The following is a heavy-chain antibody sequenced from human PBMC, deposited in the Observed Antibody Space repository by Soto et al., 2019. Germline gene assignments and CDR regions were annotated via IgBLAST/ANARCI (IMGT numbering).Heavy chain of an antibody. V-gene: IGHV3-30-3*01. D-gene: IGHD4-17*01. CDR1: GFTFSSYA. Sequence: QVQLVESGGGVVQPGRSLRLSCAASGFTFSSYAMHWVRQAPGKGLEWVAVISYDGSNKYYADSVKGRFTISRDNSKNTLYLQMNSLRAEDTAVYYCASSALTTHYYYYGMDVW. J-gene: IGHJ6*01. CDR3: ASSALTTHYYYYGMDV. CDR2: ISYDGSNK.